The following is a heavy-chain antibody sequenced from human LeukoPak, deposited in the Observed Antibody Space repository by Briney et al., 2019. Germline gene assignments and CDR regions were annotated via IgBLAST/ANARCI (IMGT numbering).Heavy chain of an antibody. CDR3: AKQLSSNAN. CDR1: GFTFSAYS. J-gene: IGHJ4*02. D-gene: IGHD5-18*01. Sequence: PGGSLRLSCAASGFTFSAYSMNWVRQAPGKGLEWAANTNQDGSEKYYADSVKGRFTISRDNAKNSLYLQMNGLRAEDTAVYYCAKQLSSNANWGQGTLVTVSS. CDR2: TNQDGSEK. V-gene: IGHV3-7*01.